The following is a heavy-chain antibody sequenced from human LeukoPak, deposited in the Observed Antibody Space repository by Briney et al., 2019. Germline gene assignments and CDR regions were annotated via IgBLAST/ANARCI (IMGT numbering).Heavy chain of an antibody. CDR2: ISGDGGT. CDR1: GLTFGSYW. J-gene: IGHJ4*02. D-gene: IGHD3-10*01. Sequence: GGSLRLSCVASGLTFGSYWMHWVRQAPGKGPAWVSRISGDGGTYYADSVKGRFTISRDNAKNTLYLQMNGLRAEDTAVYYCARDLVSGSGSYGHWGQGTLVTVSS. V-gene: IGHV3-74*01. CDR3: ARDLVSGSGSYGH.